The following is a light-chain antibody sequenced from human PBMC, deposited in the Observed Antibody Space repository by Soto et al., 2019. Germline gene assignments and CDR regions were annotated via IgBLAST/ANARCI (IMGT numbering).Light chain of an antibody. Sequence: EIVLTQSPGTLSLSPGERASLSCRASQSVSGSYFAWYQQKPGQAPRLLIYRASSRATGIPDRFSGSGSGTDFTLTISSLQPEDFATYYCQQSYSTPLTFGQGTKVDIK. CDR3: QQSYSTPLT. V-gene: IGKV3-20*01. J-gene: IGKJ1*01. CDR2: RAS. CDR1: QSVSGSY.